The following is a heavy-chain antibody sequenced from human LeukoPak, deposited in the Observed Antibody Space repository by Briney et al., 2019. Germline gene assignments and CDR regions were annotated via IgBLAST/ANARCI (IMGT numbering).Heavy chain of an antibody. CDR2: IYSGGST. CDR3: AGIVGATDAFDI. D-gene: IGHD1-26*01. J-gene: IGHJ3*02. V-gene: IGHV3-53*04. Sequence: GGSLRLSCAASGFIVRSNYMNEVRQAPGKGLEWVSVIYSGGSTYYADSVKGRFTVFRHNSKNTLFLQMNSLRAEDTAVYYCAGIVGATDAFDIWGQGTMVTVSS. CDR1: GFIVRSNY.